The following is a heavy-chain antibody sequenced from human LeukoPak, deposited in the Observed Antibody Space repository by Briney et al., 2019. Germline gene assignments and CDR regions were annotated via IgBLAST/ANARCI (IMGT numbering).Heavy chain of an antibody. Sequence: NPSETLSLKCTVSGGSISTYFWNWIRQRPGEGLEWIGYVYYTGYTNYDPSLKSRVTISLDTSKNQFSLKVSSVTAADTAVYYSARLARQRPYLLDYWTQGTLVTVSS. CDR2: VYYTGYT. D-gene: IGHD6-25*01. CDR1: GGSISTYF. J-gene: IGHJ4*02. CDR3: ARLARQRPYLLDY. V-gene: IGHV4-59*01.